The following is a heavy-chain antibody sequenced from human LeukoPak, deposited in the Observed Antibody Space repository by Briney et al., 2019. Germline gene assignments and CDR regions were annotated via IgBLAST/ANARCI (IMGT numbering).Heavy chain of an antibody. CDR2: INHSGST. CDR1: GGSFSGYY. D-gene: IGHD1-14*01. V-gene: IGHV4-34*01. CDR3: ATRGIQGTPYWFDP. J-gene: IGHJ5*02. Sequence: SETLSLTCAVYGGSFSGYYWSWIRQPPGKGLEWIGEINHSGSTNYNPSLKSRVTISVDTSKNQFPLKLSSVTAADTAVYYCATRGIQGTPYWFDPWGQGTLVTVSS.